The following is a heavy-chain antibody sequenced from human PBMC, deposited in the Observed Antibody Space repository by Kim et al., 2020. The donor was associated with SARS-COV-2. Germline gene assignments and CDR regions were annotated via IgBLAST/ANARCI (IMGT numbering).Heavy chain of an antibody. V-gene: IGHV1-46*01. CDR1: GYTFTNYH. CDR3: ARDSSTWALDI. Sequence: ASVKVSCKASGYTFTNYHMHWVRQAPGQGLEWMAIINPISGNTRYAQKFQGRLTMTWDTSTSTFYMELSSLRYEDTAPYSCARDSSTWALDIWGQGTLVTVSS. J-gene: IGHJ3*02. CDR2: INPISGNT. D-gene: IGHD2-2*01.